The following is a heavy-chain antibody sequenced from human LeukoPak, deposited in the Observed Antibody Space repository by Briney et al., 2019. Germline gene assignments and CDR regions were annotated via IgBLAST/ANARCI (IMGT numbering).Heavy chain of an antibody. D-gene: IGHD6-6*01. CDR3: ARGRKYSSCTYYFDY. CDR2: INHSGST. V-gene: IGHV4-34*01. CDR1: GGSFSGYY. Sequence: KPSETLSLTCAVYGGSFSGYYWSWIRQPPGKGLEWIGEINHSGSTNYNPSLKSRVTISVDTSKNQFSLKLSSVTAADTAVYYCARGRKYSSCTYYFDYWGQGTLVTVSS. J-gene: IGHJ4*02.